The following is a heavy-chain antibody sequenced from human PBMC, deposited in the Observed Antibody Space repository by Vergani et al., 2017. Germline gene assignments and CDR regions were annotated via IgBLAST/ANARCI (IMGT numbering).Heavy chain of an antibody. Sequence: QVQLQESGPGLVKPSETLSLTCTVSGYSISSGYYWGWIRQPPGKGLEWIGSIYHSGSTYYNPSLKSRVTISVDTSKNQFSLKQSSVTAADTAVYYCARGPADHSRVGATTGTDYWGQGTLVTVSS. CDR2: IYHSGST. V-gene: IGHV4-38-2*02. D-gene: IGHD1-26*01. J-gene: IGHJ4*02. CDR1: GYSISSGYY. CDR3: ARGPADHSRVGATTGTDY.